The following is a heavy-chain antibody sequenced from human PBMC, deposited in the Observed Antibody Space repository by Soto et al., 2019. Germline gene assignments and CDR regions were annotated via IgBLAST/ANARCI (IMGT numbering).Heavy chain of an antibody. D-gene: IGHD2-2*01. J-gene: IGHJ6*02. V-gene: IGHV1-69*08. CDR2: IIPMFGIA. Sequence: QVQLVQSGAEVKKPGSSVKVSCKGSGGNRYTITWVRQAPGQGLEWMGRIIPMFGIASYAQNFQGRVTMTADKSTSTAYMELSSLRSEDTVVYYCARDSGRSDVVPAAISAMDVWGQGTTVTVSS. CDR1: GGNRYT. CDR3: ARDSGRSDVVPAAISAMDV.